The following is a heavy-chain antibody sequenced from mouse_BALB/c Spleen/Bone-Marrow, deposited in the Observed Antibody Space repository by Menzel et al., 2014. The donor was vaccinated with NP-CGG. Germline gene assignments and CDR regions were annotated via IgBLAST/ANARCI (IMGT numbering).Heavy chain of an antibody. Sequence: VQLQQPGPELVKPGASVKIPCKASGYTFTDYNMDWVKQSHGKSLEWIGDINPNNGGTIYNQKFKGKATLIVDKSSSTAYMELRSLTSEDTAVYYCAIYYYGSSYAMDYWGQGTSVTVSS. V-gene: IGHV1-18*01. CDR2: INPNNGGT. CDR3: AIYYYGSSYAMDY. J-gene: IGHJ4*01. CDR1: GYTFTDYN. D-gene: IGHD1-1*01.